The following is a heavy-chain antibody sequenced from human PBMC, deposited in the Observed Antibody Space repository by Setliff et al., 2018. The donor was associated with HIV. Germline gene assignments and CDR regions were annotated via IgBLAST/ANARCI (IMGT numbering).Heavy chain of an antibody. CDR1: GYTFASYD. D-gene: IGHD2-21*01. V-gene: IGHV1-8*01. J-gene: IGHJ6*02. CDR3: ARDLRIPYYGMDV. CDR2: MNPNSGNT. Sequence: ASVKVSCKASGYTFASYDISWVRQATGQGPEWMEWMNPNSGNTGYAQQFHGRVTMTRNPYISTAYMELNRLSSEDTAVYYCARDLRIPYYGMDVWGQGTTVTVSS.